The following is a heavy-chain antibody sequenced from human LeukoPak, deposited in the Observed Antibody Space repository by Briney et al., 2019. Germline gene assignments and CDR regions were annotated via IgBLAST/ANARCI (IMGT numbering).Heavy chain of an antibody. CDR2: ISAYNGNT. Sequence: ASVKVSCKASGYTFTSYGISWVRQAPGQGLEWKGWISAYNGNTNYAQKLQGRVTMTTDTSTSTAYMELRSLRSDDTAVYYCARDFWRYYDSSGYYQPPDYWGQGTLVTVSS. V-gene: IGHV1-18*01. CDR1: GYTFTSYG. J-gene: IGHJ4*02. D-gene: IGHD3-22*01. CDR3: ARDFWRYYDSSGYYQPPDY.